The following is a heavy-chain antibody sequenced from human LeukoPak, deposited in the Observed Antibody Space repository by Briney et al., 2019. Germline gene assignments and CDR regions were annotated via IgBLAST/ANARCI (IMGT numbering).Heavy chain of an antibody. D-gene: IGHD1-26*01. Sequence: GGSLRLSCAASGFSFSSYGMQWVRQAPGKGLEWVALLSYDGSNEYYADSVKGRFTISRDNSKNTLYLQMNSLRAEDTAVYYCARGRGSYSADYWGQGTLVTVSS. CDR1: GFSFSSYG. J-gene: IGHJ4*02. CDR3: ARGRGSYSADY. V-gene: IGHV3-30*19. CDR2: LSYDGSNE.